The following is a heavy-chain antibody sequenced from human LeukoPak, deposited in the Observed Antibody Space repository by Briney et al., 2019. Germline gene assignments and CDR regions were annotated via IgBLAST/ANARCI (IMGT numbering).Heavy chain of an antibody. CDR3: VRDQGNSWYDAAEYFQN. CDR2: INSNGIST. J-gene: IGHJ1*01. CDR1: GFTFSRYS. D-gene: IGHD6-13*01. V-gene: IGHV3-64*01. Sequence: GGSLRLSCAASGFTFSRYSMHWVRQAPGKGLEYVSAINSNGISTYYANSVKGRFTISRDNSKNTLYLQMGSLRAEDMAVYYCVRDQGNSWYDAAEYFQNWGQGTLVTVSS.